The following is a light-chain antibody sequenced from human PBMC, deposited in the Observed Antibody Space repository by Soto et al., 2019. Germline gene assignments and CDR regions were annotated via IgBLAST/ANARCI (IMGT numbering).Light chain of an antibody. Sequence: QSALTQPASVSWAPGPSITISWTGTSSGVVGYNYVSGYQQHPGKAPKLLIYEVSHRPSGVSNRFSGSKSGNTASLTISGLQAEDEADYYCTSYTSSDSLLYVFGTGTKVTVL. CDR3: TSYTSSDSLLYV. CDR2: EVS. V-gene: IGLV2-14*01. J-gene: IGLJ1*01. CDR1: SSGVVGYNY.